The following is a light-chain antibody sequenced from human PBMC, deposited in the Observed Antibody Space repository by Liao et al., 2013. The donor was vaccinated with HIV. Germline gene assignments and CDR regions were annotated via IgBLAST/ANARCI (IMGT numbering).Light chain of an antibody. CDR1: YLEDKH. V-gene: IGLV3-1*01. J-gene: IGLJ3*02. Sequence: SYELTQPPSVSVSPGQTATITCYGVYLEDKHVCWYQQRPGQSPVLLICQDNKRPSGIPERFSGSNSGNTATTATLTISRVEAGDEADYYCQVWDSSSDHWVFGGGTKLTVL. CDR2: QDN. CDR3: QVWDSSSDHWV.